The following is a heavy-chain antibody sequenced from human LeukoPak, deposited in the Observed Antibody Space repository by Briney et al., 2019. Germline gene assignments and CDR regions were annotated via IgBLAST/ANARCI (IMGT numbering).Heavy chain of an antibody. D-gene: IGHD2-15*01. CDR3: ATLGHCSEGSCNP. V-gene: IGHV4-38-2*01. CDR1: NYVISRAYY. J-gene: IGHJ5*02. CDR2: NYRSGST. Sequence: SETLSLTCSASNYVISRAYYWGWIRQTPGKGLEWIGINYRSGSTYYNPSLQSRVSILGDTSKNVFSLQLTSVTAADTAVYYCATLGHCSEGSCNPWGQGIRVIVSS.